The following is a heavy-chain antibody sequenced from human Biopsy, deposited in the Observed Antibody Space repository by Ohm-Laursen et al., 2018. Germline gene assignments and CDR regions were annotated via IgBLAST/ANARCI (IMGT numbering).Heavy chain of an antibody. D-gene: IGHD3-22*01. CDR3: ARGDYFDSNGYFWFDP. J-gene: IGHJ5*02. V-gene: IGHV4-31*01. CDR1: GGSISSGGPY. CDR2: IFNSANT. Sequence: SETLSLTCPVSGGSISSGGPYWSWIRQRPGKGLEWIGYIFNSANTYYNPSLKNLITISGDTSKNQFSLKLNSVTAADTAVYYCARGDYFDSNGYFWFDPWGQGTLVTVSS.